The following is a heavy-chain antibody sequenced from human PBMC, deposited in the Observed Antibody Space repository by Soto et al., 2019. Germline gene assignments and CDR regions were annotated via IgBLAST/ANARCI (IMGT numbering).Heavy chain of an antibody. CDR1: GGTFSSYA. V-gene: IGHV1-69*13. J-gene: IGHJ6*02. D-gene: IGHD3-3*01. Sequence: ASVKVSCKASGGTFSSYAISWVRQAPGQGLEWMGGIIPIFGTANYAQKFQGRVTITADESTSTAYMELSSLRSEDTAVYYCARDQTLRFLEWLSPNYYYYGMDVWGQGTTVTVSS. CDR3: ARDQTLRFLEWLSPNYYYYGMDV. CDR2: IIPIFGTA.